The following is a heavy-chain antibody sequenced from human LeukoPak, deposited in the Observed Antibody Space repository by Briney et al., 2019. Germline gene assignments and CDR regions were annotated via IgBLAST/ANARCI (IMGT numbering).Heavy chain of an antibody. CDR2: ISSSSSYI. Sequence: GGSLGLSCAASRFIFDNYGMTWVRQAPGKGLEWVSSISSSSSYIYYADSVKGRFTISRDNAKKSLYLQMNSLRAEDTAVYYCAGPMGPAAIFGFDYWGQGTLVTVSS. J-gene: IGHJ4*02. CDR3: AGPMGPAAIFGFDY. CDR1: RFIFDNYG. V-gene: IGHV3-21*01. D-gene: IGHD2-2*01.